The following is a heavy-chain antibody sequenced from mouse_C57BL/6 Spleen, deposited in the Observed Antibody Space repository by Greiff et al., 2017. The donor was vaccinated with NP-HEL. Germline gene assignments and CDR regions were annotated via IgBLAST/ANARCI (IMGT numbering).Heavy chain of an antibody. Sequence: EVKLIESGGGLVQPGGSLKLSCAASGFTFSDYYMYWVRQTPEKRLEWVAYISNGGGSTCYTDTVKGRFTFTRDNAKNTLYLQMSRLKSEDTAMYYCARRNYAMGDWGQGTSVTVAS. J-gene: IGHJ4*01. V-gene: IGHV5-12*01. CDR3: ARRNYAMGD. CDR1: GFTFSDYY. CDR2: ISNGGGST.